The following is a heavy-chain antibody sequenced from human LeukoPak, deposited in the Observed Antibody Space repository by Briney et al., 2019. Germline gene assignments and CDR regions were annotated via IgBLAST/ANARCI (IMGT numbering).Heavy chain of an antibody. D-gene: IGHD5-24*01. CDR2: IYTTGST. CDR1: GPSIGTYS. V-gene: IGHV4-4*09. Sequence: SETLSLTCTVSGPSIGTYSWSWIRQPPGKGLEWVGYIYTTGSTHYNPSLKSRVTISVDTSKNQFSLNVTSVTAADTAVYYCARLPEGGYATSLGWFGPWGQGTRVTVSS. J-gene: IGHJ5*02. CDR3: ARLPEGGYATSLGWFGP.